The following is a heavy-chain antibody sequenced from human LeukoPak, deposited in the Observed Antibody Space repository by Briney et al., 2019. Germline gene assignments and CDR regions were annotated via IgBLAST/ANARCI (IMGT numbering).Heavy chain of an antibody. V-gene: IGHV3-23*01. CDR3: AKGYCRGTSCYSDY. CDR1: GFTFSSYA. Sequence: GGSLRLSCAASGFTFSSYAMRWVRQAPGKGLEWVSGISGSGGSTYYADSVKGRFTIARDNSKNTLYLQMNSLRAEDTAVYYCAKGYCRGTSCYSDYWGQGTLVTVSS. J-gene: IGHJ4*02. CDR2: ISGSGGST. D-gene: IGHD2-2*02.